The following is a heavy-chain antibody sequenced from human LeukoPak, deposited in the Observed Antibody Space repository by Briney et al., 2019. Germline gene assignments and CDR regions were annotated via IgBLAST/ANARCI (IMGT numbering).Heavy chain of an antibody. Sequence: SESLSLTCTVSGCSLTGYYLSWIRQPAGKGLEWIGRVYSSGSTNFNPSLKNRVTMSVDTSNNHLTLKLASVTAADTAVYYCAREYSASRAAFDCWDQGPLVTVSA. V-gene: IGHV4-4*07. J-gene: IGHJ4*02. D-gene: IGHD1-26*01. CDR3: AREYSASRAAFDC. CDR1: GCSLTGYY. CDR2: VYSSGST.